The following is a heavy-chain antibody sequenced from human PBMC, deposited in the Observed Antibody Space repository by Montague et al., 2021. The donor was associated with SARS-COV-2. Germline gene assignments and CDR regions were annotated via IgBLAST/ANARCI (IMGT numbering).Heavy chain of an antibody. V-gene: IGHV4-61*05. D-gene: IGHD6-19*01. CDR2: IYYSGST. J-gene: IGHJ6*02. Sequence: SETLSLTCSVSGGSISSSSYFWGWIRQPPGKGLEWIGYIYYSGSTIYNPSLKSRVTISIDTSKNQFSLKLNSVIAADTAVYYCAGRPTPSYSSGWYLFYYAMDVWGQGTTVTVSS. CDR1: GGSISSSSYF. CDR3: AGRPTPSYSSGWYLFYYAMDV.